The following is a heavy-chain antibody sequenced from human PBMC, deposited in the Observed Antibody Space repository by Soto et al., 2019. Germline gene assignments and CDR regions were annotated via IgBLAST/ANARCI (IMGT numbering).Heavy chain of an antibody. D-gene: IGHD6-13*01. Sequence: PSETLSLTCTVSGGSISSSSYYWGWIRQPPGKGLEWIGSIYYSGSTYYNPSLKSRVTISVDRSKNQFSLKLSSVTAADTAVYYCARAPDWSSSWYPWFDPWGQGTLVTVSS. CDR2: IYYSGST. CDR1: GGSISSSSYY. J-gene: IGHJ5*02. CDR3: ARAPDWSSSWYPWFDP. V-gene: IGHV4-39*07.